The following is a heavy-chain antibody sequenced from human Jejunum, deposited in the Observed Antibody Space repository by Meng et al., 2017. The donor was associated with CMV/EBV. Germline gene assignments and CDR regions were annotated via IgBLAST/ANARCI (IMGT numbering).Heavy chain of an antibody. J-gene: IGHJ4*02. CDR3: AKGGFVGSYYFDY. CDR2: IWYDGTNK. CDR1: GFTFSNYG. Sequence: SGFTFSNYGMHWVRQAPGKGLEWVAIIWYDGTNKYYADSVQGRFSISRDNSKNTLYLQMNSLRAEDTAVYYCAKGGFVGSYYFDYWGQGTLVTVSS. D-gene: IGHD1-26*01. V-gene: IGHV3-33*06.